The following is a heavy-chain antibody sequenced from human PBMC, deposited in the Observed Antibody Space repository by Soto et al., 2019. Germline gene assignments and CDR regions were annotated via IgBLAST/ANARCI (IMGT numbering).Heavy chain of an antibody. J-gene: IGHJ4*02. V-gene: IGHV3-33*01. CDR3: ARGTGSGSFLLDY. Sequence: QVQLVESGGGVVQPGRSLRLSCEASGFIFSNYAMHWVRQAPGQGLEWVALIWFDGSYENYAESVKGRFTISRDNSKNTLYFQMNSLRVEDTAVYFCARGTGSGSFLLDYWGQGTLVTVSS. D-gene: IGHD3-10*01. CDR1: GFIFSNYA. CDR2: IWFDGSYE.